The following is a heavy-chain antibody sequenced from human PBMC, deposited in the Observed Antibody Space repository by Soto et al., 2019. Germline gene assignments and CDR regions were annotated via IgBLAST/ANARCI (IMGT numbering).Heavy chain of an antibody. Sequence: EVQLVESGGGLIQPGGSLRLSCAASGFTVSSNYMSWVRQAPGKGLEWVSVIYSGGSTYYADSVKGRFTISRDNSKNTLYLQMNGLRAEDTAVYYCARDRDYYYGMDVWGQGTTVTVSS. CDR3: ARDRDYYYGMDV. CDR1: GFTVSSNY. V-gene: IGHV3-53*01. J-gene: IGHJ6*02. CDR2: IYSGGST.